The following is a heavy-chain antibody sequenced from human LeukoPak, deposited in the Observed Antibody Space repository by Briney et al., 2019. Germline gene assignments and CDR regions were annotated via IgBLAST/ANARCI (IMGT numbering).Heavy chain of an antibody. Sequence: NPGGSLRLSCTASGFTFSGYSMNWIRQAPGKGLEWVSSFGTRSTSVYHAGSVKGRFAISRDNAKNSLYLQMNSLRAEDTALYYCARDPGYSYALDHWGRGTLVTVSS. D-gene: IGHD5-18*01. J-gene: IGHJ4*02. CDR3: ARDPGYSYALDH. V-gene: IGHV3-21*01. CDR2: FGTRSTSV. CDR1: GFTFSGYS.